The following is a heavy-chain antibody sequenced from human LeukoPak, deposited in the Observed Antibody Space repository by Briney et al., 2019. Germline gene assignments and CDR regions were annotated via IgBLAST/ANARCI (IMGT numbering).Heavy chain of an antibody. CDR2: INPNSGGT. CDR1: GYTFTGYY. D-gene: IGHD1-26*01. Sequence: GASVKVSCKASGYTFTGYYMHWVRQAPGQGLEWMGWINPNSGGTNYAQKFQGRVTMTRDTSISTAYMELSRLRSDDTAVYYCARDIELHAYAFDIWGQGTMVTVSS. J-gene: IGHJ3*02. V-gene: IGHV1-2*02. CDR3: ARDIELHAYAFDI.